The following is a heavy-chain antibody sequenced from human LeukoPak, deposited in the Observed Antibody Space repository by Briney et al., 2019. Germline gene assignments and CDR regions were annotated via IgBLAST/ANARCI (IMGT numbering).Heavy chain of an antibody. V-gene: IGHV4-38-2*02. D-gene: IGHD3-3*01. Sequence: SETLSLTCTVSGYSISSGYYWGWIRQPPGKGLEWIGSIYHSGSTYYNPSLKSRVTISVDTSKNQFSLKLSSVTAADTAAYYCARIGPHYDLWSGYIWYFDYWGQGTLVTVSS. CDR3: ARIGPHYDLWSGYIWYFDY. CDR1: GYSISSGYY. CDR2: IYHSGST. J-gene: IGHJ4*02.